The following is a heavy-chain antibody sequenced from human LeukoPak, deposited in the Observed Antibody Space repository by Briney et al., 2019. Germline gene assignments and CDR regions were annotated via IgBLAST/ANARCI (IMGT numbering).Heavy chain of an antibody. CDR2: IYYSGST. CDR3: ARHRSNYGRWVDY. V-gene: IGHV4-39*01. CDR1: GASFSSSNYY. D-gene: IGHD4-11*01. Sequence: SETLSLTCTVSGASFSSSNYYWGWIRQPPGKGLEWIGSIYYSGSTYYNPSLKSRVTISVDTSKNQFSLKLSSVTAADTAVYYCARHRSNYGRWVDYWGQGTLVTVSS. J-gene: IGHJ4*02.